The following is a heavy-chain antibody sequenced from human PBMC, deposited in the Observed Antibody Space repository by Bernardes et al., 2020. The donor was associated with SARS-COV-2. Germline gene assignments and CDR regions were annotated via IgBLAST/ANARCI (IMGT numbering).Heavy chain of an antibody. D-gene: IGHD3-3*01. CDR3: ARGKIWSGYYYWFDP. V-gene: IGHV4-34*01. CDR1: GGSFRGSY. Sequence: SETLSLTCAVYGGSFRGSYWSWIRQPPGPGLEWIGEINHSGSTNYNPSLKSRVTISVDTSKNQFSLKLSSVTAADTAVYYCARGKIWSGYYYWFDPWGQGTLVTVSS. J-gene: IGHJ5*02. CDR2: INHSGST.